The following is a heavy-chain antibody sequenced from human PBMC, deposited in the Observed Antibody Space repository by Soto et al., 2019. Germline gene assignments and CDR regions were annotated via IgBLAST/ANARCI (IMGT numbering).Heavy chain of an antibody. Sequence: EVQVLESGGGLVQPGGSLRLSCEGSGFTVSSHARTWIRQAPGKGPEWVSTVTADGGTYYAESVKGRFAMSRDTSENTMDLQMSSVGAEVTAVSSCARHVSCCGGSCQYDGFAIRGQGTMVTVSS. J-gene: IGHJ3*02. CDR3: ARHVSCCGGSCQYDGFAI. CDR1: GFTVSSHA. CDR2: VTADGGT. V-gene: IGHV3-23*01. D-gene: IGHD2-15*01.